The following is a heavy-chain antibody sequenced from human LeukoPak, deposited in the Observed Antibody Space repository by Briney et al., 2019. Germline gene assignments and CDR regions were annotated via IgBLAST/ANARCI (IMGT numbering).Heavy chain of an antibody. CDR3: VKDAHDYGDSGDY. D-gene: IGHD4-17*01. Sequence: GGSLRLSCSASGFTFSSYAMHWVRQAPGKGLEYVSAISSNGGSTYCADSVKGRFTISRDNSKNTLYLQMSSLRAEDTAVYYCVKDAHDYGDSGDYWGQGTLVTVSS. J-gene: IGHJ4*02. CDR2: ISSNGGST. CDR1: GFTFSSYA. V-gene: IGHV3-64D*06.